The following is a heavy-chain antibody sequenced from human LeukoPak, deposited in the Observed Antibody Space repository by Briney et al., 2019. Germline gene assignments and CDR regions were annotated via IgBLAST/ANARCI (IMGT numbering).Heavy chain of an antibody. D-gene: IGHD3-22*01. CDR2: ISDNGLDT. CDR1: GFTFSTSV. J-gene: IGHJ3*02. CDR3: AREGHSSCHCGALYI. V-gene: IGHV3-64*01. Sequence: GRSLRLSCDVSGFTFSTSVMHWVRQAPGKGLEYVSGISDNGLDTHYGNSVEGRSTISRDNSKNSLYIQMDSLIDEDMAVYYCAREGHSSCHCGALYIWGQGTMVTVSS.